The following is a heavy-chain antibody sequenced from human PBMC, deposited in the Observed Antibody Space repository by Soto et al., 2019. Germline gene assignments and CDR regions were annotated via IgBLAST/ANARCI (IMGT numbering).Heavy chain of an antibody. J-gene: IGHJ4*02. Sequence: GGSLRLSCAASEFTFSNYAMSWVRQAPGKGLEWVSAISYGGGTTYYADSVKGRFTISRGNSKNTLYLQMNSLRAEDTAVYYCAKNPGYYYDSTGYHFDYWGQGTLVTSPQ. D-gene: IGHD3-22*01. CDR1: EFTFSNYA. CDR3: AKNPGYYYDSTGYHFDY. V-gene: IGHV3-23*01. CDR2: ISYGGGTT.